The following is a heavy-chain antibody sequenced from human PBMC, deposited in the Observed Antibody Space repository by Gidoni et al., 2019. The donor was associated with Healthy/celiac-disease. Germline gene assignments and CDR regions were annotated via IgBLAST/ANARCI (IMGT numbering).Heavy chain of an antibody. CDR1: GYTFTSYY. J-gene: IGHJ4*02. Sequence: QVQLVQSGAAVKKPGASVKVSCKASGYTFTSYYMNWVRQAPGQGLEWMGIINPSGGSTSYAQKFQGRVTMARDTSTSTVYMELSSLRSEDTAMYYCARDCSAGSCYQAVDYWGQGTLVTVSS. CDR2: INPSGGST. D-gene: IGHD2-15*01. CDR3: ARDCSAGSCYQAVDY. V-gene: IGHV1-46*01.